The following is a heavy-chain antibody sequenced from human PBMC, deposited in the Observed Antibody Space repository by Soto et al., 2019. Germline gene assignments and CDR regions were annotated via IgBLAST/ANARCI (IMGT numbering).Heavy chain of an antibody. CDR1: GYTFTSYG. D-gene: IGHD1-1*01. Sequence: QVHLVQYGAEVKKPGASVKVSCKASGYTFTSYGITWVRQAPGQGLEWMGWISAHNGNTDYAQKRQGRVIVTRDTSTSTAYMELRGLRSDDTAVYYCARGRYGDYWGQGALVTVSS. J-gene: IGHJ4*02. CDR2: ISAHNGNT. CDR3: ARGRYGDY. V-gene: IGHV1-18*01.